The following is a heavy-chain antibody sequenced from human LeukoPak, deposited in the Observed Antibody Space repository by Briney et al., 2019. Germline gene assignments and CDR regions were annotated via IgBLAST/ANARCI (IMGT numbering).Heavy chain of an antibody. CDR1: GYRFTSYW. D-gene: IGHD6-13*01. Sequence: GESLKISCKGSGYRFTSYWIGWVGQMPGKGLEWMGIIYPGDSDSRYSPSFQGQVTISADKSISTAYLQWSSLKASDTAMYYCARGSSRLWFDPWGQGTLVTVSS. CDR2: IYPGDSDS. J-gene: IGHJ5*02. CDR3: ARGSSRLWFDP. V-gene: IGHV5-51*01.